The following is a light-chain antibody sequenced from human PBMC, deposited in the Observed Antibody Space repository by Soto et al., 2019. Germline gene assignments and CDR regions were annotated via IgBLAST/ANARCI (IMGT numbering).Light chain of an antibody. V-gene: IGLV2-14*01. J-gene: IGLJ1*01. CDR2: DVS. CDR3: SSYTSSNSYV. CDR1: SSDVGAYNS. Sequence: QSVLTQPASVSGSPGQSIAISCTXTSSDVGAYNSVSWYQQYPGKAPKLMIHDVSNRPSGVSDRFSGSKSGNTASLTISGLQAEDEADYYCSSYTSSNSYVFGSGTKVTVL.